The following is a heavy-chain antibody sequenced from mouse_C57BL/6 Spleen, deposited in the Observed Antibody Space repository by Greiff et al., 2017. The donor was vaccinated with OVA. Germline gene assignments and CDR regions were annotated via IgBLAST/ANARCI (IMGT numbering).Heavy chain of an antibody. V-gene: IGHV2-2*01. CDR2: IWSGGST. CDR1: GFSLTSYG. CDR3: ASPAYYSNYGAMDY. J-gene: IGHJ4*01. D-gene: IGHD2-5*01. Sequence: VHLVESGPGLVQPSQSLSITCTVSGFSLTSYGVHWVRQSPGKGLEWLGVIWSGGSTDYNAAFISRLSISKDNSKSQVFFKMNSLQADDTAIYYCASPAYYSNYGAMDYWGQGTSVTVSS.